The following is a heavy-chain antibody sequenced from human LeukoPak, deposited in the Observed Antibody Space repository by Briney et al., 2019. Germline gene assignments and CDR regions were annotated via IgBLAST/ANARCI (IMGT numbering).Heavy chain of an antibody. CDR1: GFTFSSYG. D-gene: IGHD3-10*01. CDR3: ARDDYGSGSPEEGYYYGMDV. J-gene: IGHJ6*02. Sequence: RTGGSLRLSCAASGFTFSSYGMHWVCQAPGKGLEWVAVIWYDGSNKYYADSVKGRFTISRDNSKNTLYLQMNSLRAEDTAVYYCARDDYGSGSPEEGYYYGMDVWGQGTTVTVSS. V-gene: IGHV3-33*01. CDR2: IWYDGSNK.